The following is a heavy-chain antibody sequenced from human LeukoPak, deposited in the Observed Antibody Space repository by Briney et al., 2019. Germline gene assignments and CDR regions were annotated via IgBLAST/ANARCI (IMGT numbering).Heavy chain of an antibody. CDR3: VKEVGAAVGRSSFDY. Sequence: GGSLRLSRAASGFTFDDYAMHWVRQTPGKGLEWVSHISWNSATIEYADSVKGRFTISRDNAKNSLYLQMNSLRAEDTALYYCVKEVGAAVGRSSFDYWGQGTLVTVSS. J-gene: IGHJ4*02. V-gene: IGHV3-9*01. CDR2: ISWNSATI. CDR1: GFTFDDYA. D-gene: IGHD6-13*01.